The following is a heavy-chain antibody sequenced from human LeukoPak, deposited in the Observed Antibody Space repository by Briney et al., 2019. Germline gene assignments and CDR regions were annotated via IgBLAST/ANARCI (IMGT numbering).Heavy chain of an antibody. CDR2: ISSSGSTI. V-gene: IGHV3-11*01. D-gene: IGHD4-17*01. CDR1: GFTVSSNY. CDR3: ASADGDYVAFDI. J-gene: IGHJ3*02. Sequence: GGSLRLSCAASGFTVSSNYMSWIRQAPGKGLEWVSYISSSGSTIYYADSVKGRFTISRDNAKNSLYLQMNSLRAEDMAVYYCASADGDYVAFDIWGQGTMVTVSS.